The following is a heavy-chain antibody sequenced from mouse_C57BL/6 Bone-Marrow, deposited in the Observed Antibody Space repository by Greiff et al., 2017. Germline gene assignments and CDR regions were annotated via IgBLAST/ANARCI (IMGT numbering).Heavy chain of an antibody. V-gene: IGHV5-4*01. J-gene: IGHJ2*01. Sequence: EVQVVESGGGLVKPGGSLKLSCAASGFTFSSYAMSWVRQTPEKRLEWVATISDGGSYTYYPDNVKGRFIISRDNAKNNLYLQMSHLKSEDTAMYYCARDIGYWGQGTTLTVSS. CDR3: ARDIGY. CDR2: ISDGGSYT. CDR1: GFTFSSYA.